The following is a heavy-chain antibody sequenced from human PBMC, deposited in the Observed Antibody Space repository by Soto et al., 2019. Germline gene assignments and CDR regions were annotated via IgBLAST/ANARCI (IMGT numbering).Heavy chain of an antibody. CDR2: VYWADDK. D-gene: IGHD2-15*01. J-gene: IGHJ6*03. CDR1: GFSLNTSAVG. V-gene: IGHV2-5*02. Sequence: QITFKESGPTLVKPTQTLTLTCTFSGFSLNTSAVGVGWIRQPPGKALEWLALVYWADDKLYSPSLKSRLTITKDTSKNQVVLTMTNMDPVDTATYFCSHVLGYCSSVTCYHSVDYMDVWGKGTTVTVSS. CDR3: SHVLGYCSSVTCYHSVDYMDV.